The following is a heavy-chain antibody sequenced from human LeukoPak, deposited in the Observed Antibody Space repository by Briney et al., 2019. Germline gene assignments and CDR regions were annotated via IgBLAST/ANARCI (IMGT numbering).Heavy chain of an antibody. V-gene: IGHV3-9*01. CDR3: AKDIDSAGYGAFEI. CDR1: GLTFDDFA. CDR2: ISWNSDTI. Sequence: PGRSLRLSCATSGLTFDDFAMHWVRQAPGKGLEWVSHISWNSDTITYADSVKGRFTISRDNAKNSLYLQISSLRDEDTAFYYCAKDIDSAGYGAFEIWGQGTAVTVSS. D-gene: IGHD3-22*01. J-gene: IGHJ3*02.